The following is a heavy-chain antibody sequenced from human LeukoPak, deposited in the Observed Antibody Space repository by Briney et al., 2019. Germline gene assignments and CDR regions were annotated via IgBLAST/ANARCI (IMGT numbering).Heavy chain of an antibody. CDR2: ISAYNGNT. V-gene: IGHV1-18*01. J-gene: IGHJ5*02. CDR3: ARVDRWIAVAGIGWFDP. D-gene: IGHD6-19*01. CDR1: GYTFTSYG. Sequence: ASVKVSCKASGYTFTSYGISWVRQAPGQGLEWVGWISAYNGNTNYAQKLQGRVTMTTDTSTSTAYMELRSLRSDDTAVYYCARVDRWIAVAGIGWFDPWGQGTLVTVSS.